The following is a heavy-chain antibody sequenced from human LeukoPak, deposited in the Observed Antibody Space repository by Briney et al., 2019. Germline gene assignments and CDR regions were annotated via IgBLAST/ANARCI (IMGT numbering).Heavy chain of an antibody. V-gene: IGHV4-61*05. CDR1: GGSIDSRSYY. CDR2: IYYSGST. Sequence: SETLSLTCTVSGGSIDSRSYYWDWIRQAPGKGLEWIGYIYYSGSTNYNPSLKSRVTISVDTSKNQFSLKLSSVTAADTAVYYCARAIWFGEFDPWGQGTLVTVSS. CDR3: ARAIWFGEFDP. J-gene: IGHJ5*02. D-gene: IGHD3-10*01.